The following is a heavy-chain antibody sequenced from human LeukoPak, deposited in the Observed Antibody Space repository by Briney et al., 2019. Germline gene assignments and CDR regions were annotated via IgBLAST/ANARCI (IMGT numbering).Heavy chain of an antibody. Sequence: GGSLRLSCAASGFTFSSYSMNWVRQAPGKGLEWVSYISSSSSTIYYADSVKGRLTISRDNAKNSLYLQMNSLRAEDTAVYYCARDRLITFGGVIVLFDYWGQGTLVTVSS. CDR1: GFTFSSYS. CDR2: ISSSSSTI. CDR3: ARDRLITFGGVIVLFDY. V-gene: IGHV3-48*01. D-gene: IGHD3-16*02. J-gene: IGHJ4*02.